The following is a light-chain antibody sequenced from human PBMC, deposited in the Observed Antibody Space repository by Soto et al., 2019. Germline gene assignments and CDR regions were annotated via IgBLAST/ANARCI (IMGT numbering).Light chain of an antibody. Sequence: QSALTQPPSASGSPGQSVAISCTGTTSDIGGYDYVSWYQQHPGKAPKLMIYEVNKRPSGVPDRFSGSKSGNTASLTVSGLQAEDEPDYYCSSHGGNSPYVFGTGTKVTVL. V-gene: IGLV2-8*01. CDR3: SSHGGNSPYV. CDR1: TSDIGGYDY. J-gene: IGLJ1*01. CDR2: EVN.